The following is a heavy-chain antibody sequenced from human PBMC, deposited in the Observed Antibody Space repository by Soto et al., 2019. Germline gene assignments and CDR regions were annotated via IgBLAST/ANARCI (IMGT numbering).Heavy chain of an antibody. D-gene: IGHD3-9*01. J-gene: IGHJ5*02. Sequence: TLSLTCSVSGYAISSGYYWSWIRQHPGKGLEWIGYIYYSGSTYYNPSLRSRVTISADTSENKFSLTLKSVTAADTAVYFCARDFERSAIGPWGQGTSVTVSS. CDR1: GYAISSGYY. CDR2: IYYSGST. V-gene: IGHV4-31*03. CDR3: ARDFERSAIGP.